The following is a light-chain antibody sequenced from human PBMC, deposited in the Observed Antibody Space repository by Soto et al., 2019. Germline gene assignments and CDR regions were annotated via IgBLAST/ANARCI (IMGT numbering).Light chain of an antibody. CDR1: QSISSW. V-gene: IGKV1-5*03. Sequence: DIQMTQSASTLSASLGDRVTITCGASQSISSWLAWYQQKPGKAPKLLIYKASSLESGVPSRFSGSGSGTEFNLTISSLQTDDFATYYCQQYNSYPWTFGQGTKVDIK. CDR2: KAS. CDR3: QQYNSYPWT. J-gene: IGKJ1*01.